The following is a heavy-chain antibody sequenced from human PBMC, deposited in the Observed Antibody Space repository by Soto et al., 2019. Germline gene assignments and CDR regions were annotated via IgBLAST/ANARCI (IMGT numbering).Heavy chain of an antibody. CDR2: ISTDKGKT. CDR1: GYTFTSYG. D-gene: IGHD1-1*01. J-gene: IGHJ5*01. CDR3: LQRRPGLDS. Sequence: QVQLVQSGPEVKKPGASVKVSCKTSGYTFTSYGISWVRQAPGQGLEWMGWISTDKGKTNYAQKFQGRVTMTTDTHETPPNMQMTSIGQNETDLSCRLQRRPGLDSWGQSTVLTDSS. V-gene: IGHV1-18*01.